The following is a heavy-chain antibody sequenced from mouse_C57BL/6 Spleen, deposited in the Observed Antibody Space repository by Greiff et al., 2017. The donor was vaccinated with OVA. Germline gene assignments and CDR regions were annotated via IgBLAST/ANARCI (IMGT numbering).Heavy chain of an antibody. V-gene: IGHV1-76*01. J-gene: IGHJ3*01. D-gene: IGHD2-4*01. CDR3: ARSNMDYDGAWFAY. CDR1: GYTFTDYY. Sequence: QVQLKESGAELVRPGASVKLSCKASGYTFTDYYINWVKQRPGQGLEWIARIYPGSGNTYYNEKFKGKATLTAEKSSSTAYMQLSSLTSEDSAVYFCARSNMDYDGAWFAYWGQGTLVTVSA. CDR2: IYPGSGNT.